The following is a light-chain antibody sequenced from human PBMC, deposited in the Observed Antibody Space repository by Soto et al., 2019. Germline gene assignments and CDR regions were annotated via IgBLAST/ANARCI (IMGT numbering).Light chain of an antibody. V-gene: IGKV1-39*01. Sequence: IQLTQSPSSLSASVGDRVTITCRASQGISSYLAWYQQKPGKAPKLLIYAASTLQSGVPSRFSGSGSGTDFTLTISSLQREDFATYVCQQSYSSPWTFGQGTRLEIK. CDR3: QQSYSSPWT. CDR2: AAS. J-gene: IGKJ5*01. CDR1: QGISSY.